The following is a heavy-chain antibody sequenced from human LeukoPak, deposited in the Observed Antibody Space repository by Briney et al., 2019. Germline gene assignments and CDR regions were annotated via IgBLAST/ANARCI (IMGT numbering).Heavy chain of an antibody. V-gene: IGHV4-39*07. D-gene: IGHD2-8*01. CDR3: ARGRSNGWFY. CDR1: GASISGSGYY. J-gene: IGHJ4*02. Sequence: SETLSLTCAVSGASISGSGYYLGWIRQPPGKGLEWIGEISTNYNPSLKSRVTISVDTSKNQFSLKLSSVTAADTAVYYCARGRSNGWFYWGQGTLVTVSS. CDR2: IST.